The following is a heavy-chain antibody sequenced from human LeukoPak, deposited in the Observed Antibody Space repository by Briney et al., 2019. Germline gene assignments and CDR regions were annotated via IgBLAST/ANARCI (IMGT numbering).Heavy chain of an antibody. Sequence: GASVKVSCKASGYTFTGYYMHWVRQAPGQGLEWMGWINPNSGGTNYAQKFQGWVTMTRDTSISTAYMELSRLRSDDTAVYYCARDVDIVATSVPRLGWFDPWGQGTLVTVSS. V-gene: IGHV1-2*04. CDR1: GYTFTGYY. D-gene: IGHD5-12*01. CDR2: INPNSGGT. CDR3: ARDVDIVATSVPRLGWFDP. J-gene: IGHJ5*02.